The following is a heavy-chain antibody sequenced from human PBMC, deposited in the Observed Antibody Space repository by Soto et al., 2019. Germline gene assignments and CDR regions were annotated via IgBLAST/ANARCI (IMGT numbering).Heavy chain of an antibody. J-gene: IGHJ6*02. D-gene: IGHD5-12*01. Sequence: GSLRLSCAASGFTFSSYAMHWVRQAPGKGLEWVAVISYDGSNKYYADSVKGRFTISRDNSKNTLYLQMNSLRAEDTAVYYCATELVATIRGRMVWGPGTTVNVSS. CDR2: ISYDGSNK. V-gene: IGHV3-30-3*01. CDR1: GFTFSSYA. CDR3: ATELVATIRGRMV.